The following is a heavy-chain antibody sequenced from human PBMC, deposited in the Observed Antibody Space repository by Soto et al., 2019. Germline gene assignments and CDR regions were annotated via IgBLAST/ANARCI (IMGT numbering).Heavy chain of an antibody. CDR2: IYYDGNT. CDR1: GGSISSSSHY. J-gene: IGHJ4*01. Sequence: SETLSLTCTVSGGSISSSSHYWGWIRQPPGKGLECIGNIYYDGNTYYNPSLKSRVTISLDTSKNQFSLRLDSVTAADTAVYFCVRSSIRPRVHRYPFAYWGHGTLVTVSS. D-gene: IGHD6-6*01. CDR3: VRSSIRPRVHRYPFAY. V-gene: IGHV4-39*01.